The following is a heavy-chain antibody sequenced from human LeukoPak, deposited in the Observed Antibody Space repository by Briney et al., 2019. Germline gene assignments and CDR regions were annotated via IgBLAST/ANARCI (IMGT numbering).Heavy chain of an antibody. J-gene: IGHJ6*03. D-gene: IGHD2-2*03. V-gene: IGHV4-34*01. CDR1: GGSFSGYY. CDR3: ARVDIVVVPAARYYYYYMDV. CDR2: INHSGST. Sequence: SETLSLTCAVYGGSFSGYYWSWIRQPPGKGLEWIGEINHSGSTNYNPSLKSRVTISVDTSKNRFSLKLSSVTAADTAVYYCARVDIVVVPAARYYYYYMDVWGKGTTVTVSS.